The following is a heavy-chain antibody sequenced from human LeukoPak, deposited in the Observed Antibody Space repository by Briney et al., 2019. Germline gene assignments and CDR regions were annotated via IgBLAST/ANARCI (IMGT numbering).Heavy chain of an antibody. CDR1: GGSISSYY. V-gene: IGHV4-59*01. J-gene: IGHJ4*02. Sequence: SETLSLTCTVSGGSISSYYWIWIRQPPGKGLEWIGDIYYSGSTNYNPSLRCRVTISVDTSKNQFSLKLSSVTAADTAVYYCARGLTTVSPFDYWGQGTLVTVSS. D-gene: IGHD4-17*01. CDR3: ARGLTTVSPFDY. CDR2: IYYSGST.